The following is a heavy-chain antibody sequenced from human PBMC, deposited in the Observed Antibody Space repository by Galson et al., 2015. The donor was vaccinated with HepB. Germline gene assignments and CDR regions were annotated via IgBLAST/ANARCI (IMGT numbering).Heavy chain of an antibody. CDR2: IDPSDSYT. D-gene: IGHD5/OR15-5a*01. Sequence: QSGAEVKKPGESLKISCKGSGYSFTSYWIGWVRQMPGKGLEWMGRIDPSDSYTNYSPSFQGHVTISADKSISTAYLQWSSLKASDTAMYYCARHLTVSFWYFDLWGRGTLVTVSS. V-gene: IGHV5-10-1*01. CDR3: ARHLTVSFWYFDL. J-gene: IGHJ2*01. CDR1: GYSFTSYW.